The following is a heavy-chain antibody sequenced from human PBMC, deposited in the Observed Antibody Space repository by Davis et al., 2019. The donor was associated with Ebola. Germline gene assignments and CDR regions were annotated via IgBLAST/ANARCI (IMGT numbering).Heavy chain of an antibody. CDR3: ARDWSYCGGDCYSLFVY. D-gene: IGHD2-21*01. CDR2: IWYDGSNK. J-gene: IGHJ4*02. V-gene: IGHV3-33*01. CDR1: GFTFSSYG. Sequence: GESLKISCAASGFTFSSYGMHWVRQAPGKGLEWVAVIWYDGSNKYYADSVKGRFTISRDNSKNTLYLQMNSLRAEDTAVYYCARDWSYCGGDCYSLFVYWGQGTLVTVSS.